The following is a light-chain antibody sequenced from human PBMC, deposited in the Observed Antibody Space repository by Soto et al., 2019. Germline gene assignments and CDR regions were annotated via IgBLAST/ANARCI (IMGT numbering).Light chain of an antibody. J-gene: IGLJ2*01. V-gene: IGLV2-14*01. CDR2: EVS. CDR1: SSDVGGYNY. CDR3: SLYASGTALV. Sequence: QSALTQPASVSGSPGQSITISCTGTSSDVGGYNYVSWYQQHPGKAPKLMIYEVSNRPSGVSDRFSGFKSGNTASLTISGLLGDDEADYSYSLYASGTALVFGGGTKLTVL.